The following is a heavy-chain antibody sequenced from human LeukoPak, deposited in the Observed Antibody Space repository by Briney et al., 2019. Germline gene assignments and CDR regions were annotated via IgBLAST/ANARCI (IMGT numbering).Heavy chain of an antibody. D-gene: IGHD6-19*01. CDR1: GFTFSNFA. V-gene: IGHV3-30*04. Sequence: GGSLRLSCAASGFTFSNFAMHWVRQAPGKGLEWVAVISHDGINTYYADSVKGRFTISRDNSKNTLYLQVNSLRVEDTAVYYCVKDQREAYRSGWSRDFDYWGQGTLVTVSS. CDR2: ISHDGINT. J-gene: IGHJ4*02. CDR3: VKDQREAYRSGWSRDFDY.